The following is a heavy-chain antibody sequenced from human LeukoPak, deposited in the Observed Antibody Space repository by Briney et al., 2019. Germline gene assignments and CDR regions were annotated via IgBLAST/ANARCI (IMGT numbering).Heavy chain of an antibody. V-gene: IGHV3-74*01. D-gene: IGHD5-18*01. CDR1: GFTFSSYW. J-gene: IGHJ4*02. CDR2: INGNGSSE. CDR3: ARASSYGL. Sequence: GGSLRLSCAASGFTFSSYWMHWVRQAPGKGLVWVSRINGNGSSENYADSVKGRFTITRDNAKNTLYLQMNSLRAEDTAVYYCARASSYGLWGQGTLVTVSS.